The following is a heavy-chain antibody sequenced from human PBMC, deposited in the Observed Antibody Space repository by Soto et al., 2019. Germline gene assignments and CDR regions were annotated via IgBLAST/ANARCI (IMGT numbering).Heavy chain of an antibody. CDR1: GYTFTSYD. Sequence: ASVKVSCKASGYTFTSYDINWVRQATGQGLEWMGWMNPNSGNTGYAQKFQGRVTMIRNTSIDTAYMELSSLRSEDTAVYYCARSFGVAAAGPFDYWGQGTLVTVSS. J-gene: IGHJ4*02. D-gene: IGHD6-13*01. CDR2: MNPNSGNT. CDR3: ARSFGVAAAGPFDY. V-gene: IGHV1-8*01.